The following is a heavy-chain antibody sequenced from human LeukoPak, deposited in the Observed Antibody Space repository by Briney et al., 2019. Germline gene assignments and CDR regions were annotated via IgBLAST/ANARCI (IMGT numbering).Heavy chain of an antibody. Sequence: PGGSLRLSCAPPGFTFTSNAISWVRQAPGKGLEWVSAISGSGGSTYYADSVKGRFTISRDNSKNTLYLQMNSLRAEDTAVYYCANTGSGYDWGQGTLVTVSS. D-gene: IGHD5-12*01. CDR3: ANTGSGYD. J-gene: IGHJ4*02. CDR1: GFTFTSNA. CDR2: ISGSGGST. V-gene: IGHV3-23*01.